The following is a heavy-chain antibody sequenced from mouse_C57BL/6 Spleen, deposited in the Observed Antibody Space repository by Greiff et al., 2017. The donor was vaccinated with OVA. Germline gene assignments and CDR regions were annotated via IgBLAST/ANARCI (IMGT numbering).Heavy chain of an antibody. V-gene: IGHV1-18*01. CDR1: GYTFTDYN. D-gene: IGHD6-1*01. Sequence: VQLQQSGPELVKPGASVKIPCKASGYTFTDYNMDWVKQSHGKSLEWIGDINPNNGGTIYNQKFKGKATLTVDKSSSTAYMELRSLTSEDTAVYYCARSLWEGNYFDYWGQGTTLTVSS. J-gene: IGHJ2*01. CDR2: INPNNGGT. CDR3: ARSLWEGNYFDY.